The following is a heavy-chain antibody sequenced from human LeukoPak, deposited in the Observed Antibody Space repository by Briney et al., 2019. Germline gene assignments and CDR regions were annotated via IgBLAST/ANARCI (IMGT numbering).Heavy chain of an antibody. CDR1: GFTFSNYE. D-gene: IGHD2-8*01. CDR2: IGSSGSVI. CDR3: VKDKWIDH. J-gene: IGHJ4*02. V-gene: IGHV3-48*03. Sequence: GGSLRLSCAASGFTFSNYEMNWVRQAPGKGLEWVSYIGSSGSVIYYTDSVKGRFTISRDNSKNTLYLQMSSLRAEDTAVYYCVKDKWIDHWGQGTLVTVSS.